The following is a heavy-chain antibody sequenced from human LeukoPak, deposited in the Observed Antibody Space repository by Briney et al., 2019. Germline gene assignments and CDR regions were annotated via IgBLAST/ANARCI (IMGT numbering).Heavy chain of an antibody. V-gene: IGHV1-69*04. CDR3: ARDEGAYVQWFDP. Sequence: SVKVSCKASGGTFSSYAISWVRQAPGQGLEWMGRIIPILGIANYAQKFQGRVTITADKSTSTAYMELSSLRSEDTAVYYCARDEGAYVQWFDPWGQGTLVTVSS. CDR2: IIPILGIA. J-gene: IGHJ5*02. CDR1: GGTFSSYA. D-gene: IGHD3-16*01.